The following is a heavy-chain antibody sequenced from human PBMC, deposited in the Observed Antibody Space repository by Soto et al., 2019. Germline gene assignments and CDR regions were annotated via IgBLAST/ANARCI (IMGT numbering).Heavy chain of an antibody. Sequence: PGGAPRLSFEAPGFTLTRHFFFLGRPAPGKGLEWVSLIYSDDITSYADSVQGRFTNSRDQSKNTLYLQMNSLRAEDTAVYYCARDKSESDSSARFDIWGRGTVVTVSS. D-gene: IGHD3-22*01. J-gene: IGHJ3*02. CDR3: ARDKSESDSSARFDI. V-gene: IGHV3-66*01. CDR1: GFTLTRHF. CDR2: IYSDDIT.